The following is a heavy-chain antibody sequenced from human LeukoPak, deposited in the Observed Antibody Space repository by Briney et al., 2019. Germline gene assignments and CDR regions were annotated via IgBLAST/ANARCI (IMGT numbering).Heavy chain of an antibody. J-gene: IGHJ3*01. D-gene: IGHD4-17*01. V-gene: IGHV4-4*09. CDR2: IHSSGTT. Sequence: SETLSLTCTVSGGSINNYYWSWLRQPPGKGLEWIGFIHSSGTTDYSPSLRSRVTISLDTSKTQFSLELRSVTAADTAVYYCARPAGDFYGYALHLWGQGAVVTVSS. CDR3: ARPAGDFYGYALHL. CDR1: GGSINNYY.